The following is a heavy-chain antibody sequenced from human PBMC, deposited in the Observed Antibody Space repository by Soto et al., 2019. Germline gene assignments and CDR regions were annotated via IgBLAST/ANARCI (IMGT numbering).Heavy chain of an antibody. D-gene: IGHD5-18*01. CDR3: ARAHSWIQLWTYFDY. V-gene: IGHV4-31*03. Sequence: SETLSLTCTVSGGSISSGGYYWSWIRQHPGKGLEWIGYIYYSGSTYYNPSLKSRVTISVDTSKNQFSLKLSSVTAADTAVYYCARAHSWIQLWTYFDYWGQGTLVTVSS. CDR1: GGSISSGGYY. J-gene: IGHJ4*02. CDR2: IYYSGST.